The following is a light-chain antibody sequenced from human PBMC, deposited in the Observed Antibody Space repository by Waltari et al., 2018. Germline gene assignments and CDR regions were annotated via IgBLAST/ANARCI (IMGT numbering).Light chain of an antibody. Sequence: QLVLTQSPSASASLGASVKLTCTLSSGHSSNIIAWHQQQPEKGPRYLMKVNSDGSHSKGDDIPDRFSGSSSGAERYLTISSRQSEDEADYYCQTGGHGTWVFVGGTKLTVL. J-gene: IGLJ3*02. CDR3: QTGGHGTWV. CDR1: SGHSSNI. CDR2: VNSDGSH. V-gene: IGLV4-69*01.